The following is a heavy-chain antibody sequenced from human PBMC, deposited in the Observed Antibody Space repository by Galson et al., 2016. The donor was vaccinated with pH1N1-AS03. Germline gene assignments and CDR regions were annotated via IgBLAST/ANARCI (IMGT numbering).Heavy chain of an antibody. V-gene: IGHV4-4*02. CDR1: GGSVSSNTW. J-gene: IGHJ6*02. CDR3: ARFRRSWTFYYGLDV. CDR2: IYYSGGT. D-gene: IGHD6-13*01. Sequence: SETLSLTCDVSGGSVSSNTWWSWVRQPPGKGLEWIGHIYYSGGTNYNPSLKSRVTISVDTSQNQFSLQMSSVTDADTAVYYCARFRRSWTFYYGLDVWGQGTTVTVSS.